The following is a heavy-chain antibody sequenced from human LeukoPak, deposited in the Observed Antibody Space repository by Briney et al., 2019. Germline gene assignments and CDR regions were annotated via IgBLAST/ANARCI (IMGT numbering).Heavy chain of an antibody. CDR2: IIPIFGTA. D-gene: IGHD3-22*01. Sequence: ASVKGSCKASGYTFTGYYMHWVRQAPGQGLEWMGRIIPIFGTANYAQKFQGRVTITTDESTSTAYMELSSLRSEDTAVYYCARDYYYDSSGYFDYWGQGTLVTVSS. J-gene: IGHJ4*02. V-gene: IGHV1-69*05. CDR1: GYTFTGYY. CDR3: ARDYYYDSSGYFDY.